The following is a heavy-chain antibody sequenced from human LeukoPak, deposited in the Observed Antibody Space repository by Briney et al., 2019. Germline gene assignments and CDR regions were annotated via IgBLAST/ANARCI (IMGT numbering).Heavy chain of an antibody. CDR1: GYTFTAYY. D-gene: IGHD6-19*01. Sequence: ASVKVSCKASGYTFTAYYMHWVRQAPGQGLESMGWINPNSGGSNYAQKFQGWVTMTRDTSISTAYMELSRLRSDDTAVYYCARDGWRGRFDYWGQGTLVTVSS. CDR3: ARDGWRGRFDY. CDR2: INPNSGGS. J-gene: IGHJ4*02. V-gene: IGHV1-2*04.